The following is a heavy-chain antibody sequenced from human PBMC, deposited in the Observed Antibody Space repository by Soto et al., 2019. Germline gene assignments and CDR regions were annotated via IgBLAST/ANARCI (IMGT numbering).Heavy chain of an antibody. D-gene: IGHD6-19*01. Sequence: LXLSCTASVFMFSAYAMLWVRQAPGKGLEWVAAMSYDGTNKYYADSLKGRFTISRDNSKNTLFLQMSSLTADDSAVYYCARDPSPYTSGWYGIDFWGLGTLVTVSS. V-gene: IGHV3-30*15. CDR1: VFMFSAYA. CDR2: MSYDGTNK. J-gene: IGHJ4*01. CDR3: ARDPSPYTSGWYGIDF.